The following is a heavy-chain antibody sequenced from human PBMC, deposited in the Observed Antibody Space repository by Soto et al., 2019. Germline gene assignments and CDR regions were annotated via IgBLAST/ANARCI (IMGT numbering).Heavy chain of an antibody. D-gene: IGHD6-19*01. CDR2: ISSSGSVI. Sequence: EVQLVESGGGLVQPGESLRVSCAASGFTLSNYAMSWVRQAPGKGLEWLSYISSSGSVIYYADSVKGRFTVSRDYAKNALVLKMNSLSDEETAVYYCARDGAVAGKRYFYGMEVWGQGTTVTVSS. V-gene: IGHV3-48*02. CDR1: GFTLSNYA. J-gene: IGHJ6*02. CDR3: ARDGAVAGKRYFYGMEV.